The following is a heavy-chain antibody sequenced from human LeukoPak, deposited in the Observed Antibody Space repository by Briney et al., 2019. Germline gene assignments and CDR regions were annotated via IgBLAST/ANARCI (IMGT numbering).Heavy chain of an antibody. CDR3: ARGTYSSSSPLDY. J-gene: IGHJ4*02. V-gene: IGHV4-59*01. Sequence: SETLSLTCTVSGGSISSYWSWIRQPPGKGLEWIGYIYYSGSTNYNPSLKSRVTISVDTSKNQFSLKLSSVTAADTAVYYCARGTYSSSSPLDYWGQGTLVTVSS. D-gene: IGHD6-6*01. CDR2: IYYSGST. CDR1: GGSISSY.